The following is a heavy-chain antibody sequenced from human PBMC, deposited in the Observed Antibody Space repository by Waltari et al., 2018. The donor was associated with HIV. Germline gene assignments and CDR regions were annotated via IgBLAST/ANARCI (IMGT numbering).Heavy chain of an antibody. V-gene: IGHV3-74*01. CDR3: ARGDGYNYGAY. Sequence: EVQLVESGGGLVQPGGSLRLPCAASGLPFSRYWMYWVRQAPGKGLVWVSRINTDGSSTKYADSVKGRFTISRDNAKNTLYLQMNSLRAEDTAVYYCARGDGYNYGAYWGQGTLVTVSS. CDR2: INTDGSST. CDR1: GLPFSRYW. J-gene: IGHJ4*02. D-gene: IGHD5-12*01.